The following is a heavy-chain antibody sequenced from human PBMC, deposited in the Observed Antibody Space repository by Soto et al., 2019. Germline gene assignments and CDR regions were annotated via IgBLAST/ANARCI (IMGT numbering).Heavy chain of an antibody. Sequence: EVQLVESGGRLVQPGGSLRLSCAASGFMFSAYWMSWVRQDPGKGLEWVATISGGASDKFYVDSVKGRFTISRDDSKNTLYLQMNSLRDEDTAVYYCVRDGWHRFDSWGQGTLVTVSS. CDR2: ISGGASDK. CDR1: GFMFSAYW. J-gene: IGHJ4*02. V-gene: IGHV3-7*01. CDR3: VRDGWHRFDS.